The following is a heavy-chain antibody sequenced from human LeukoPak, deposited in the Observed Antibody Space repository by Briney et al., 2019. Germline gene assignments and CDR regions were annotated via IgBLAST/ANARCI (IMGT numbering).Heavy chain of an antibody. CDR3: ARGWREIYGGAFVP. J-gene: IGHJ5*02. CDR2: IYHSGST. CDR1: GGSISSGGYS. Sequence: SQTLSLTCAVSGGSISSGGYSWSWIRQPPGKGLEWIGYIYHSGSTYYNPSLKSRVTISVDRSKNQFSLKLSSVTAADTAVYYCARGWREIYGGAFVPWGQGTLVTVSS. V-gene: IGHV4-30-2*01. D-gene: IGHD3-16*01.